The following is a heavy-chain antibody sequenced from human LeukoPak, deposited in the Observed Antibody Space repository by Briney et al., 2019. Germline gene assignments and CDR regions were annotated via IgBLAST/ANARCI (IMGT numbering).Heavy chain of an antibody. J-gene: IGHJ4*02. V-gene: IGHV3-7*01. D-gene: IGHD3-10*01. CDR2: IKQDGSEK. CDR1: GFTLSSYW. Sequence: GGSLRLSCAASGFTLSSYWMSWVRQAPGKGLEWVANIKQDGSEKYYVDSVKGRFTISRDNAKNSLYLQMNSLRAEDTAVYYCARERYGSGSYYSGDYWGQGTLVTVSS. CDR3: ARERYGSGSYYSGDY.